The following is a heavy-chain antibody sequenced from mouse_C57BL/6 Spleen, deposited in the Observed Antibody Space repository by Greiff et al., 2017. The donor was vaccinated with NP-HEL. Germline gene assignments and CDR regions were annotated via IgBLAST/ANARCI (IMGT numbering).Heavy chain of an antibody. CDR2: IYPGSGST. CDR1: GYTFTSYW. Sequence: VQLQQPGAELVKPGASVKMSCKASGYTFTSYWITWVKQRPGQGLEWIGDIYPGSGSTNYNEKFKSKATLTVDTSSSTAYMQLSSLTSEDSAVYYCARDGDYRAWFAYWGQGTLVTVSA. V-gene: IGHV1-55*01. CDR3: ARDGDYRAWFAY. D-gene: IGHD2-4*01. J-gene: IGHJ3*01.